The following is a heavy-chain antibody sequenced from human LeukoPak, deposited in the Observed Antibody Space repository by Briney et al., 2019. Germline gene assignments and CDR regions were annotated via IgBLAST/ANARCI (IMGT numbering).Heavy chain of an antibody. J-gene: IGHJ1*01. Sequence: GASVKVSCKASGYTFTSYYMHWVRQAPGQGLEWMGIINPSGGSTSYAQKFQGRVTMTRDTSTSTVYMELSSLRSEDTAVYYCGKIASAVAGFYAEYFQHWGQGTLVTVSS. CDR3: GKIASAVAGFYAEYFQH. CDR2: INPSGGST. CDR1: GYTFTSYY. V-gene: IGHV1-46*01. D-gene: IGHD6-19*01.